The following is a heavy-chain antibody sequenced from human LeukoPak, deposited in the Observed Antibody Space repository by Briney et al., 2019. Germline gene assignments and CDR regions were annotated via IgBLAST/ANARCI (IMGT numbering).Heavy chain of an antibody. CDR2: IYWDDDK. CDR1: GFSLSTSGVG. Sequence: SGPTLVNPTQTLTLTCTFSGFSLSTSGVGVGWIRQPPGKALEWLALIYWDDDKRYSPSLKSRLTITKDTSKNQVVLTMTNMDPVDTATYYCAHSADWYYDHRWDTNRIYYFDYWGQGTLVTVSS. J-gene: IGHJ4*02. CDR3: AHSADWYYDHRWDTNRIYYFDY. V-gene: IGHV2-5*02. D-gene: IGHD3-22*01.